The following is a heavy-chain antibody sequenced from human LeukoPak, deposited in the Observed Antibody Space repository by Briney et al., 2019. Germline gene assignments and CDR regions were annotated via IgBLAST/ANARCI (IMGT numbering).Heavy chain of an antibody. V-gene: IGHV3-23*01. J-gene: IGHJ6*02. CDR2: TSGSGGRT. CDR1: GFTFSSYA. CDR3: AKGITGYYSGMDV. Sequence: GSLRLSCAASGFTFSSYAMSWVRQAPGKGLEWVSGTSGSGGRTYYADSVKGRFTISRDNSKNTLYLQMNSLRAEDTAVYYCAKGITGYYSGMDVWGQGTTVTVSS. D-gene: IGHD1-20*01.